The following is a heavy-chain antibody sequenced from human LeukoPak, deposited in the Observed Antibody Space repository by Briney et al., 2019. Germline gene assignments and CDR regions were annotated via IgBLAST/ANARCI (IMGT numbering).Heavy chain of an antibody. Sequence: GGPLRLSCAVSGLTFSNYAMTWVRQAPGKGLEWVSFITSSSYIYYADSVKGRSTISRDNAKNSLYLQMNSLRAEDTAVYYCARALMDSSGWNYGMDVWGQGTTVTVSS. D-gene: IGHD6-19*01. J-gene: IGHJ6*02. CDR1: GLTFSNYA. CDR2: ITSSSYI. V-gene: IGHV3-21*01. CDR3: ARALMDSSGWNYGMDV.